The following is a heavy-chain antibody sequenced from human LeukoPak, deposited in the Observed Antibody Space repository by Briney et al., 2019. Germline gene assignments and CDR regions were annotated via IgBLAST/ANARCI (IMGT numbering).Heavy chain of an antibody. V-gene: IGHV1-2*02. D-gene: IGHD3-3*01. J-gene: IGHJ4*02. CDR2: INPNSGGT. Sequence: ASVKVSCKASGYTFTGYYMHWVRQAPGQGLEWMGWINPNSGGTNYAQKFQGRVTMTRDTSISTAYMELSRLRSDDTAVYYCARDGTDLRFLEWLLSYWGQGTLVTVSS. CDR1: GYTFTGYY. CDR3: ARDGTDLRFLEWLLSY.